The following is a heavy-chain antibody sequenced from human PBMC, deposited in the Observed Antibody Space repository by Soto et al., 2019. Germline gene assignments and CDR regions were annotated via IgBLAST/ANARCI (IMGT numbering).Heavy chain of an antibody. V-gene: IGHV3-33*01. Sequence: QVQLVESGGGVVQPGRSLRLSCAASGFTFSSYGMHWVRQAPGKGLEWVAVIWYDGSNKYYADSVKGRFTISRDNSKNTLYLHMNSLRAEDTAVYYCARDPMMRNYYGSGNWFDPWGQGTLVTVSS. CDR2: IWYDGSNK. J-gene: IGHJ5*02. D-gene: IGHD3-10*01. CDR3: ARDPMMRNYYGSGNWFDP. CDR1: GFTFSSYG.